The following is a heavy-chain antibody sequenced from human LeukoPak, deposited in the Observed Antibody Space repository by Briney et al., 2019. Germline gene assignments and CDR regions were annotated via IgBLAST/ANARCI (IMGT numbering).Heavy chain of an antibody. CDR2: IYYTGST. CDR1: GDSLRSGDNY. J-gene: IGHJ4*02. V-gene: IGHV4-30-4*01. D-gene: IGHD3-22*01. Sequence: TLSLTCSVSGDSLRSGDNYWSWVRQPPGKDLEWLGYIYYTGSTSYNPSLPSRVIMSVDTSKNQFSLKLTSVTVTDTAVYFCARGSYYYDSTGHYFDYWGPGTLVTVSS. CDR3: ARGSYYYDSTGHYFDY.